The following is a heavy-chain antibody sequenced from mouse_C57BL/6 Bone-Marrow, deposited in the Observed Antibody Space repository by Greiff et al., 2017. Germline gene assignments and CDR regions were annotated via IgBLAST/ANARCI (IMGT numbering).Heavy chain of an antibody. Sequence: VQLKESGAELARPGASVKLSCKASGYTFTSYGISWVKQRTGQGLEWIGEIYPRRGNTYYIEKFKGKATLTADKSSSTACMELRSRTSEDSAVYFWARSKGYYYGSSADYWGQGTTLTVSS. CDR3: ARSKGYYYGSSADY. D-gene: IGHD1-1*01. CDR2: IYPRRGNT. CDR1: GYTFTSYG. V-gene: IGHV1-81*01. J-gene: IGHJ2*01.